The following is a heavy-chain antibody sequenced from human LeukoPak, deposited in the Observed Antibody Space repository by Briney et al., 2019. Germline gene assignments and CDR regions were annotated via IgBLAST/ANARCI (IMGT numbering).Heavy chain of an antibody. CDR2: ISGSGGST. CDR1: GFTFSSYA. V-gene: IGHV3-23*01. J-gene: IGHJ3*02. Sequence: GGSLRLSCAASGFTFSSYAMSWVRQAPGKGLEWVSAISGSGGSTYYADSVKGRFTISRDNSKNTLYLQMNSLRAEDTAVYYCANLRLARHDAFDIWGQGTIVTVSS. CDR3: ANLRLARHDAFDI. D-gene: IGHD4-17*01.